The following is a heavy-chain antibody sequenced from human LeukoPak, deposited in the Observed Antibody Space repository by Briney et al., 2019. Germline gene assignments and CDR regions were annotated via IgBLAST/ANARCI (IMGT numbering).Heavy chain of an antibody. CDR1: GFTFDSYG. V-gene: IGHV3-33*01. CDR2: IGFDGSNR. J-gene: IGHJ5*02. Sequence: GRSLRLSCAASGFTFDSYGMHWVRQAPGKGLEWVAGIGFDGSNRQYADSLKGRFSISRDNPKNTLYLQMNDLRAEDTAVYYCARATFRPNWFDPWGQGALVTVSS. CDR3: ARATFRPNWFDP. D-gene: IGHD3-16*01.